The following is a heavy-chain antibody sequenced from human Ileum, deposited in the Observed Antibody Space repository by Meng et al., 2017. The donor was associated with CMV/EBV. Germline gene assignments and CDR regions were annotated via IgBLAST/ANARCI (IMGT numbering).Heavy chain of an antibody. D-gene: IGHD3-3*01. CDR3: ASPVYDFWSGYPPFDY. V-gene: IGHV1-69*05. CDR1: GVTLSDYT. J-gene: IGHJ4*02. Sequence: VACGPEVRRTGYPKKASCKALGVTLSDYTVRWVRQAPGQGLEWMGGIILLSRTTRSAQKFQDRVTITTDESASTVYLELRSLTSEDTATYYCASPVYDFWSGYPPFDYWGQGTLVTVSS. CDR2: IILLSRTT.